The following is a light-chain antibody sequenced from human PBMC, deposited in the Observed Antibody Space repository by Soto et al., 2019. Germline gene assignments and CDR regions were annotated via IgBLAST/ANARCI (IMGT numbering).Light chain of an antibody. CDR3: QSYDSSLSGSNV. J-gene: IGLJ1*01. V-gene: IGLV2-14*02. CDR2: EGY. CDR1: SSDVGSYNL. Sequence: QSVLTQHASVSGSPGQSITISCTGTSSDVGSYNLVSWYQQHPGKATKPMIYEGYKRPSGVSNRFSGSKSGNPASLTISGLQAEDAADCYGQSYDSSLSGSNVFGTGTKVTVL.